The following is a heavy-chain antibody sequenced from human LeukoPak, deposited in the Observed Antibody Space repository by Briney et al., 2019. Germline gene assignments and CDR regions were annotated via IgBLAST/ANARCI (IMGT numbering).Heavy chain of an antibody. CDR2: ISSSGSTT. D-gene: IGHD3-22*01. J-gene: IGHJ4*02. CDR1: GFTFSDYY. Sequence: GGSLRLSCAASGFTFSDYYMSWIRQAPGKGLEWVSYISSSGSTTYYADSVKGRFTISRDNSKNTLYLQMNSLRAEDTAVYYCAKVLIRYYDSSGLAYWGQGTLVTVSS. V-gene: IGHV3-11*01. CDR3: AKVLIRYYDSSGLAY.